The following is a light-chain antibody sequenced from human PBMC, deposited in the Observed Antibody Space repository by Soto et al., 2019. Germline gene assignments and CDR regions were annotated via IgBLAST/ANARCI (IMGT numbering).Light chain of an antibody. V-gene: IGKV4-1*01. Sequence: DIVMTQSPDSLAVSLGERATINCKSSQSVLYSSNNLNYLAWYQQKPGQHPKLLIYWASTRESGVPDRFSGSGSGTDFTLTISSLQAEDVAAYYCQQYYSTPQTFGQGTKVEIK. CDR2: WAS. CDR3: QQYYSTPQT. J-gene: IGKJ1*01. CDR1: QSVLYSSNNLNY.